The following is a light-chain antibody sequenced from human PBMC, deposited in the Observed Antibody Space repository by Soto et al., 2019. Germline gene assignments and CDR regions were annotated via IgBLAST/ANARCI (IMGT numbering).Light chain of an antibody. V-gene: IGLV2-11*01. CDR3: CSYAGSYV. CDR1: SSDVGGYNY. CDR2: DVS. J-gene: IGLJ1*01. Sequence: QSVLTQPRSVSGSPGQSVTISCTVTSSDVGGYNYVSWYQQHPGKAPKLMIYDVSKRPSGVPDRFSGSKSGNTASLTISGLQAEDEADYYCCSYAGSYVFGTGTKLTVL.